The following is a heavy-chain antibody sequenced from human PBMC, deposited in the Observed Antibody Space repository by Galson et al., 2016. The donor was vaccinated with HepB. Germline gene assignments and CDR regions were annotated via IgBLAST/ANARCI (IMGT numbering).Heavy chain of an antibody. V-gene: IGHV4-31*03. J-gene: IGHJ2*01. CDR2: IYFTGST. D-gene: IGHD6-13*01. CDR3: ARSRGFAAAGYWYFAL. CDR1: GGSITSGGYY. Sequence: TLSLTCTVSGGSITSGGYYWSWIRQHPGKGLECVGYIYFTGSTHYNPSLKSRIVISLDTSNNRFSLNLSSVTAADTAVYYCARSRGFAAAGYWYFALWGRGTLVTVS.